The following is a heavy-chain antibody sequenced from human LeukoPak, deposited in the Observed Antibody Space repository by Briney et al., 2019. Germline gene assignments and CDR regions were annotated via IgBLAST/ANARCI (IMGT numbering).Heavy chain of an antibody. D-gene: IGHD6-13*01. V-gene: IGHV1-18*01. J-gene: IGHJ5*02. CDR3: ARDLASSSRTGFDP. CDR1: GYTFTSYG. CDR2: ISAYNGNT. Sequence: ASVKVSCKASGYTFTSYGISWVRQAPGQGLEWMGRISAYNGNTNYAQKLQGRVTMTTGTSTSTAYMELRSLRSDDTAVYYCARDLASSSRTGFDPWGQGTLVTVSS.